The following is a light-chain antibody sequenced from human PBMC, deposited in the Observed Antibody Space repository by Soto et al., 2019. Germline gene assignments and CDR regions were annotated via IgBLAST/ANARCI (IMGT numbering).Light chain of an antibody. CDR1: QSVSSNY. CDR3: QQYATSPALT. CDR2: GAS. V-gene: IGKV3-20*01. J-gene: IGKJ4*01. Sequence: EIVLTQSPGTLSLSPGERATLSCRASQSVSSNYLAWYQHRPGQAPRLLIYGASSRATGIPDRFSGSGSGTDFTLTISRLEPEDFAVYYCQQYATSPALTFGG.